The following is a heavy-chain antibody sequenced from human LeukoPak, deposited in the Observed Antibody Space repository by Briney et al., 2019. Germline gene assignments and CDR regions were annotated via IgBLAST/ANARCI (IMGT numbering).Heavy chain of an antibody. CDR2: IYYSGST. V-gene: IGHV4-39*01. J-gene: IGHJ3*02. CDR1: GDSISLSFYY. Sequence: SETLSLTCSVSGDSISLSFYYWGWIRQPPGKGLEWIGSIYYSGSTYYNPSLKSRVTISVDTSKNQFSLKLSSVTAADTAVYYCARNSRDAFDIWGQGTMVTVSS. D-gene: IGHD2-21*01. CDR3: ARNSRDAFDI.